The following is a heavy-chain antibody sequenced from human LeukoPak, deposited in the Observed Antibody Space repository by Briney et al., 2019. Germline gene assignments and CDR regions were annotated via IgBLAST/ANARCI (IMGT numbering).Heavy chain of an antibody. Sequence: ASVKVSCKASGYTFLSYGISWVRQAPGQGLEWMGWISAYNGNTHYAQNLQGRVTMTTDASTSTAYMELRSLRSDDTAVYYCARDGRWLQLPGGDYWGQGTLVTVSS. CDR3: ARDGRWLQLPGGDY. D-gene: IGHD5-24*01. CDR1: GYTFLSYG. CDR2: ISAYNGNT. V-gene: IGHV1-18*01. J-gene: IGHJ4*02.